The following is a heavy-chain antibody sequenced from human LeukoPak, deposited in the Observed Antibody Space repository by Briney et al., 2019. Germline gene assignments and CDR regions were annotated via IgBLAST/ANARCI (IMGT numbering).Heavy chain of an antibody. CDR3: ARQQPFGVVFISFDY. CDR1: GIIFSSYS. J-gene: IGHJ4*02. Sequence: GGSLRLSCAASGIIFSSYSMNWVRQAPGKGLEWVSSISSSSSYIYYADSVKGRFTISRDNAKNSPYLQMNSLRAEDTAVYYCARQQPFGVVFISFDYWGQGTLVTVSS. V-gene: IGHV3-21*01. D-gene: IGHD3-3*01. CDR2: ISSSSSYI.